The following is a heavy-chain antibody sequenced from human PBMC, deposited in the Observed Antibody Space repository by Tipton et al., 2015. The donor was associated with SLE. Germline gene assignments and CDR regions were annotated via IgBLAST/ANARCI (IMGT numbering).Heavy chain of an antibody. CDR3: ARVYEYIWGSYHPFDY. CDR2: ISTYNGNT. J-gene: IGHJ4*02. D-gene: IGHD3-16*02. CDR1: GYTFTSYG. Sequence: QSGAEVKKPGASVKVSCKASGYTFTSYGISWVRQAPGQGLEWMGWISTYNGNTHYAQNLQGRVTMTTYTSTSTAYMELRSLRSDDTAVYYCARVYEYIWGSYHPFDYWGQGTLVAVSS. V-gene: IGHV1-18*01.